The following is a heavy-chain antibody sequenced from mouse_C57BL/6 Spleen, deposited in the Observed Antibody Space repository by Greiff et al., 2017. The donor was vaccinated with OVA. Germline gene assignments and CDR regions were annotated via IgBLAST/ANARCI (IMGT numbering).Heavy chain of an antibody. CDR2: IDPETGGT. J-gene: IGHJ3*01. CDR3: TRPAWFAY. Sequence: QVQLQQSGAELVRPGASVTLSCKASGYTFTDYEMHWVKQTPVHGLEWIGAIDPETGGTAYNQKFKGKAILTADKSSSTDYMELRSLTSEDSAVYYCTRPAWFAYWGQGTLVTVSA. V-gene: IGHV1-15*01. CDR1: GYTFTDYE.